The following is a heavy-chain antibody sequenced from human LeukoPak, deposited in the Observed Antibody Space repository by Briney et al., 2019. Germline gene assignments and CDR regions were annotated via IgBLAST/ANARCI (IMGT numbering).Heavy chain of an antibody. CDR3: ARGGPGGSGSYYNPRYYGMDV. CDR1: GGSFSGYY. Sequence: SETLSLTCAVYGGSFSGYYWSWIRQPPGKGLEWIGEINHSGSTNHNPSLKSRVTISVDTSKNQFSLKLSSVTAADTAVYYCARGGPGGSGSYYNPRYYGMDVWGKGTTVTVSS. V-gene: IGHV4-34*01. CDR2: INHSGST. D-gene: IGHD3-10*01. J-gene: IGHJ6*04.